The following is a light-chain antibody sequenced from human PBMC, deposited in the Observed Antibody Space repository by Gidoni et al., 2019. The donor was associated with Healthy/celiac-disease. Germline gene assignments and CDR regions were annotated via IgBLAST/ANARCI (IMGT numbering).Light chain of an antibody. Sequence: MQNPHYPSSLSASVGDRVTITCRASQSISSYLNWYQQKPGKAPKLLIYAASSLQSGVPSRFSGSGSGTDFTFTISSLQPEDFATYYCQQSYSTPRTFGQGTKVEIK. CDR2: AAS. J-gene: IGKJ1*01. CDR1: QSISSY. V-gene: IGKV1-39*01. CDR3: QQSYSTPRT.